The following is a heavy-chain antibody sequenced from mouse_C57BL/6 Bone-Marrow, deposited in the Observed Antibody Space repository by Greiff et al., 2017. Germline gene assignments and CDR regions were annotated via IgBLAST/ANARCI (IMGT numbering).Heavy chain of an antibody. Sequence: QVQLQQSGAELAKPGASVKLSCKASGYTFTSYWMHWVKQRPGQGLEWIGYINPSSGSTKYNPKFKDKATLSADKSSSTAYMQLSSLTYEDSAVYYCARGEDYYCSSYGGAWFAYWGQVTLVTVSA. V-gene: IGHV1-7*01. J-gene: IGHJ3*01. CDR3: ARGEDYYCSSYGGAWFAY. CDR1: GYTFTSYW. CDR2: INPSSGST. D-gene: IGHD1-1*01.